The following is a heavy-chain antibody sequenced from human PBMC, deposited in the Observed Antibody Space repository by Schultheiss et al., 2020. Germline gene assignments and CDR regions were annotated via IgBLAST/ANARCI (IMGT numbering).Heavy chain of an antibody. CDR1: GYSFTSNW. CDR2: IYPGDSDT. V-gene: IGHV5-51*01. Sequence: GSLRLSCKGSGYSFTSNWIGWVRQMPGKGLEWMGIIYPGDSDTRYSPSFQGQVTISADKSISTAYLQWSSLKASDTAMYYCARSTVVRDPFDYWGQGTLVTVSS. J-gene: IGHJ4*02. CDR3: ARSTVVRDPFDY. D-gene: IGHD4-23*01.